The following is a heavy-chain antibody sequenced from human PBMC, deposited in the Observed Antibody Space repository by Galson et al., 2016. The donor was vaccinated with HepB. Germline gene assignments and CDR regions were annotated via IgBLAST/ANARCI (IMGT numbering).Heavy chain of an antibody. Sequence: SVKVSCKASGYTFTSYAMHWVRQAPGQRLEWMGWINAGNGNTKYSQKFQGRVTITRDTSASTAYMELSGLRSEDTAVYYCARRGIAVAGFDYWGQGTLVTVSS. CDR3: ARRGIAVAGFDY. CDR1: GYTFTSYA. D-gene: IGHD6-19*01. V-gene: IGHV1-3*01. CDR2: INAGNGNT. J-gene: IGHJ4*02.